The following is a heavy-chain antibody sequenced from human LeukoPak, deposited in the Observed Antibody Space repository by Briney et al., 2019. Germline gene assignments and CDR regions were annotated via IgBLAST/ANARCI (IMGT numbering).Heavy chain of an antibody. V-gene: IGHV3-30*18. D-gene: IGHD6-13*01. CDR1: GFTFSSYG. J-gene: IGHJ3*02. Sequence: GLSLRLSCAASGFTFSSYGMHWVRLAPVKGLEWVALISYDGSNKYYGDSVKGRFTISRDNSKNALYLQMNSLRAEDTAVYYCAKDQGYSSSWYAFDIWGQGTMVTVSS. CDR3: AKDQGYSSSWYAFDI. CDR2: ISYDGSNK.